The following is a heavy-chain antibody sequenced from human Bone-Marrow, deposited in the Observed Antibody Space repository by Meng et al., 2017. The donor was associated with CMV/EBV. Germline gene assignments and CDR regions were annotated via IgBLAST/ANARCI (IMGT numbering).Heavy chain of an antibody. CDR2: INPNSGGT. D-gene: IGHD6-6*01. V-gene: IGHV1-2*02. CDR3: ARDWAARPEGYYYGMDV. J-gene: IGHJ6*02. CDR1: GYTFTGYY. Sequence: ASVKVSCKASGYTFTGYYMHWVRQAPGQGLEWMGWINPNSGGTNYAQKFQGRVTMTRDTSISTAYMELSRLRSDDTAVYYCARDWAARPEGYYYGMDVWGQGTTVTVSS.